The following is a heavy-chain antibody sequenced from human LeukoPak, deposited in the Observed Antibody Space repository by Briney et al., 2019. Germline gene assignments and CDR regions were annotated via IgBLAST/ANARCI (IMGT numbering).Heavy chain of an antibody. D-gene: IGHD3-22*01. CDR2: INPSGGST. J-gene: IGHJ4*02. CDR3: ARGSINYNSGGYYDNPPLDY. V-gene: IGHV1-46*01. CDR1: GYTFTSYY. Sequence: GASVKVSCKSSGYTFTSYYMNWVRQAPGQGLELMGMINPSGGSTNYAQKFQGRVTVTRDTSKSTVYMELSSLRSEDTAVYYCARGSINYNSGGYYDNPPLDYWGQGTLVTVSS.